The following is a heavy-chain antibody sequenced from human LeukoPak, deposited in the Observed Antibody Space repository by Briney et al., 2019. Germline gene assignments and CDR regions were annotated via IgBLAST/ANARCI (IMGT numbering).Heavy chain of an antibody. J-gene: IGHJ6*03. CDR2: MNPNSVNT. V-gene: IGHV1-8*01. CDR1: GYTFTSYD. CDR3: ARGRVGPQVHYYMDV. D-gene: IGHD1-26*01. Sequence: GASVKVSCKASGYTFTSYDINWVRQATGQGLEWMGWMNPNSVNTGYAQKFQGRVTMTRSTSISTAYMELSSLRSEDTAVYYCARGRVGPQVHYYMDVWGKGTTVTVSS.